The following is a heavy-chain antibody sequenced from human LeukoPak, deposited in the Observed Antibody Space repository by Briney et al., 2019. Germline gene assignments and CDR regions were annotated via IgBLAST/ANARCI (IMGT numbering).Heavy chain of an antibody. CDR1: GCTFSSYG. D-gene: IGHD4-17*01. CDR3: ARDPDDYGEYSYFDY. V-gene: IGHV3-33*01. J-gene: IGHJ4*01. Sequence: GGSLRLSCAASGCTFSSYGMHWVRQAPGKGLEWVAVIWYDGSNKYYADSVKGRFTISRDNSKNTLFLQMNSLRAEDTAVYYCARDPDDYGEYSYFDYWGPGNLWTVSS. CDR2: IWYDGSNK.